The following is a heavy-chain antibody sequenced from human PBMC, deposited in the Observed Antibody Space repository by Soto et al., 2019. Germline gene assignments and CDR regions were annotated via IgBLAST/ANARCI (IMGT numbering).Heavy chain of an antibody. V-gene: IGHV3-74*01. Sequence: EVHLVESGGGLVQPGGSLRLSCAGSGFTFSTYWMHWVRQVPGKGLVWVSRINSDGSTTSYADSVKGRFTFSRDNAKDTLYLQMNSLRAEDTAVYYCARVGQGRYYFDYWGQGTLVTVSS. CDR1: GFTFSTYW. CDR3: ARVGQGRYYFDY. CDR2: INSDGSTT. J-gene: IGHJ4*02.